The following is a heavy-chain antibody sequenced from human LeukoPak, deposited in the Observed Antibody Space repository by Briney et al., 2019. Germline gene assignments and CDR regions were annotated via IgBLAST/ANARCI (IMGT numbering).Heavy chain of an antibody. D-gene: IGHD5-18*01. CDR3: ARDSGYSYGAFDP. Sequence: GGSLRLSCAASGFTFSSYNMNWVRQAPGKGLEWVSYISSSSRTMYYADSVKGRFTISRENAKNSLYLQMNSLRAEDTAVYYCARDSGYSYGAFDPWGQGTLVTVSS. V-gene: IGHV3-48*04. CDR2: ISSSSRTM. J-gene: IGHJ5*02. CDR1: GFTFSSYN.